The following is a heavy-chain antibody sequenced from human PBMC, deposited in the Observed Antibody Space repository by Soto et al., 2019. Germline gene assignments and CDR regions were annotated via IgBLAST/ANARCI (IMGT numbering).Heavy chain of an antibody. Sequence: PGGSLRLSCAASGFTFSSYWMHWVRQAPGKGLVWVSRINSDGSSTSYADSVKGRFTISRDNAKNTLYLQMNSLRAEDTAVYYCAKDMQTYYDFWSGSQNYGMVVWGQGTTVTVSS. J-gene: IGHJ6*02. D-gene: IGHD3-3*01. V-gene: IGHV3-74*01. CDR2: INSDGSST. CDR3: AKDMQTYYDFWSGSQNYGMVV. CDR1: GFTFSSYW.